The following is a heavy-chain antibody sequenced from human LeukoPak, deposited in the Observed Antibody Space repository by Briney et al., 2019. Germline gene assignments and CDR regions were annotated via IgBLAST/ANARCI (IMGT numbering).Heavy chain of an antibody. J-gene: IGHJ4*02. Sequence: SETLSLTCAVSGYSISSGYYWGWIRQPPGKGLEWIGSIYHSGSTYYNPSLKSRVTISVDTSKNQFSLKLSSATAADTAVYYCAGTYVLRYFDWLLSWYYFDYWGQGTLVTVSS. V-gene: IGHV4-38-2*01. D-gene: IGHD3-9*01. CDR2: IYHSGST. CDR1: GYSISSGYY. CDR3: AGTYVLRYFDWLLSWYYFDY.